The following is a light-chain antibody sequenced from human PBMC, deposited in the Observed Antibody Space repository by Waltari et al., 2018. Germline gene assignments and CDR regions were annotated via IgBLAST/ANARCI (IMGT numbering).Light chain of an antibody. V-gene: IGLV2-8*01. CDR1: SSDVGDY. J-gene: IGLJ2*01. Sequence: QSALTQPPSASGSPGQSVTTSCPATSSDVGDYVSWYQQHPGKAPKLMISEVTKRPPGVPDRFSGSKSGNTASLTVSGLQAEDEADYYCSSYAGSNNLVFGGGTKLTVL. CDR2: EVT. CDR3: SSYAGSNNLV.